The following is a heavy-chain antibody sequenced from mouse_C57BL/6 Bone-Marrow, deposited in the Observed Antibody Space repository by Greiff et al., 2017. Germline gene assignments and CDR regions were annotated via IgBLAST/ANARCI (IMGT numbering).Heavy chain of an antibody. J-gene: IGHJ1*03. Sequence: VQLQQSGAELVRPGTSVKVSCKASGYAFTNYLIEWVKQRPGQGLEWIGVINPGSGGTNYNEKFKGKATLTADKSSSTAYMQLSSLTSEDSAVYFCARERWLPYWYLDVWGTGTTVTVSS. CDR2: INPGSGGT. D-gene: IGHD2-3*01. V-gene: IGHV1-54*01. CDR3: ARERWLPYWYLDV. CDR1: GYAFTNYL.